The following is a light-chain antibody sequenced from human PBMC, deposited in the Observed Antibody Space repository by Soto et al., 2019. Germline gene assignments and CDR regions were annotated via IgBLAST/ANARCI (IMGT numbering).Light chain of an antibody. CDR2: ATS. CDR3: QQANSFPIT. V-gene: IGKV1-12*01. CDR1: QDISSW. J-gene: IGKJ5*01. Sequence: DNKMNKSASAVSAKVRDRVTITCRASQDISSWLAWYQQKPGKAPKLLIYATSSLQSGVPSRFSGSGSGTDFTLTISSLQPEDFATYYCQQANSFPITFGQGTRLENK.